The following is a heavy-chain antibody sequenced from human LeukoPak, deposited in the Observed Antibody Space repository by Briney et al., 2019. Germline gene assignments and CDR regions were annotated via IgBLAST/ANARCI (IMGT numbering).Heavy chain of an antibody. J-gene: IGHJ3*02. D-gene: IGHD1-7*01. CDR3: ARGALELPDAFDI. V-gene: IGHV4-59*12. CDR2: IYYSGST. Sequence: SGTLSLTCTVSGGSISSYYWSWIRQPPGKGLEWIGYIYYSGSTNYNPSLKSRVTISVDTSKNQISLKLSSVTAADTAVYYCARGALELPDAFDIWGQGTMVTVSS. CDR1: GGSISSYY.